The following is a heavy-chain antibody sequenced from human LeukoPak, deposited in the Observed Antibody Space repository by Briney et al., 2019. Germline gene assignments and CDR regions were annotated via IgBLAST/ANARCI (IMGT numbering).Heavy chain of an antibody. Sequence: GGSLRLSCAASGFIFSSYSMNWVRQAPGKGLEWVSSISSSSSYIYYADSVKGRFTISRDNAKNTLYLEMNSLRAEDTALYYCARAYNWKLDPWGQGTLVTVSS. CDR2: ISSSSSYI. CDR3: ARAYNWKLDP. J-gene: IGHJ5*02. V-gene: IGHV3-21*01. CDR1: GFIFSSYS. D-gene: IGHD1-20*01.